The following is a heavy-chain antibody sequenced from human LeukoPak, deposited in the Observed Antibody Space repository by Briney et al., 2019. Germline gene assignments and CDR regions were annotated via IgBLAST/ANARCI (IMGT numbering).Heavy chain of an antibody. Sequence: SVKVSCKASGGTFSSYAISWVRQAPGQGLEWMGGIIPIFGTANYAQKFQGRVTITTDESTSTAYMELSSLRSEGTAVYYCARGESIAARLDYWGQGTLVTVSS. D-gene: IGHD6-6*01. CDR1: GGTFSSYA. CDR2: IIPIFGTA. J-gene: IGHJ4*02. V-gene: IGHV1-69*05. CDR3: ARGESIAARLDY.